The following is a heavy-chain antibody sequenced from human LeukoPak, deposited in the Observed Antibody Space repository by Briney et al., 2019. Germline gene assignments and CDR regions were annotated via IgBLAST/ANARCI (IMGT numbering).Heavy chain of an antibody. CDR2: IYYSGRT. CDR1: GGSMSSHY. Sequence: SETLSLTCTVSGGSMSSHYWSSVRQPPGKGLEWIGYIYYSGRTNYNPYLKSRVTISVDKYKNQFSLKLSSVTAADTAVYYCARIFNYLFDYWGQGTLVTVSS. V-gene: IGHV4-59*11. J-gene: IGHJ4*02. D-gene: IGHD5-24*01. CDR3: ARIFNYLFDY.